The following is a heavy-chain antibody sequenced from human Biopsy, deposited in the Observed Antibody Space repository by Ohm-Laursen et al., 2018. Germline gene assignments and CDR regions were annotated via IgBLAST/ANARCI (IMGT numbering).Heavy chain of an antibody. J-gene: IGHJ6*02. CDR2: INHRGST. CDR1: GGSFSGYY. V-gene: IGHV4-34*01. CDR3: ARAVDYYDPYYYYGLDV. D-gene: IGHD3-16*01. Sequence: SETLSLTCAVYGGSFSGYYWSWIRQPPGKGLEWIGEINHRGSTNYNPSLKSRVTISVDTSKNQFSLKLRSMTAADTAVYYCARAVDYYDPYYYYGLDVWGQGTTVTVSS.